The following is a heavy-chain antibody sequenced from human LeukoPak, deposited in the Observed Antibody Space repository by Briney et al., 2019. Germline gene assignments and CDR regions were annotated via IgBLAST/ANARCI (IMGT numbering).Heavy chain of an antibody. V-gene: IGHV3-30*18. J-gene: IGHJ4*02. CDR3: AKDRLSYGDYVYDY. CDR1: GFTFSVYG. Sequence: GGSLRLSCGASGFTFSVYGMHWVRQAPGKGLEWVAVISYDGSNKYYADSVKGRFTISRDNSKNTLYLQMNSLRAEDTAVYYCAKDRLSYGDYVYDYWGQGNLVTVSS. CDR2: ISYDGSNK. D-gene: IGHD4-17*01.